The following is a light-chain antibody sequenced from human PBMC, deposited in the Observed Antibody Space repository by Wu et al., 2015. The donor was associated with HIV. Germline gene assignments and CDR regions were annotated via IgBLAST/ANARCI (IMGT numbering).Light chain of an antibody. J-gene: IGKJ2*02. V-gene: IGKV1-9*01. CDR2: AAS. CDR3: QQRNSWPRT. CDR1: QGIATY. Sequence: DIQLTQSPSFLSASVGDTVTITCRASQGIATYLAWYQQKPGTVPKLLVYAASTLQSGVPSRFSGSGSGTDFTLTISSLEPEDFAIYYCQQRNSWPRTFGQGTNLEIK.